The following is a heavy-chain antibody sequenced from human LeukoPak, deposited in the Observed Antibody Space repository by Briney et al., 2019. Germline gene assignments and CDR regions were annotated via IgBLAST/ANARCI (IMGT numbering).Heavy chain of an antibody. CDR1: GGSFSGYY. CDR3: ARGFYDVLTGYYYFDY. Sequence: SETLSLTCAVYGGSFSGYYWTWIRQPPGKGLEWIGEIDHSGSTKYNPSLKSRVTISGDTSKNQFSLRLSSVTAADTAVYYCARGFYDVLTGYYYFDYWGQGTLVTVSS. D-gene: IGHD3-9*01. CDR2: IDHSGST. V-gene: IGHV4-34*01. J-gene: IGHJ4*02.